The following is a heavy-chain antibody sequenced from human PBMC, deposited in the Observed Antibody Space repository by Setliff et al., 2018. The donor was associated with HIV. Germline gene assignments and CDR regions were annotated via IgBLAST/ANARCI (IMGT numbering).Heavy chain of an antibody. CDR2: AGSADYGGNA. V-gene: IGHV4-39*07. Sequence: PSETLSLTCTVSGGSISNSNYFWDWIRQPPGKGLEWIGSAGSADYGGNAYYNPSLKSRVTISVETPKNQFSLKLTSVTAADTAVYYCARSYCGGGLCFRGLDLWGQGTTVTVSS. CDR3: ARSYCGGGLCFRGLDL. D-gene: IGHD2-21*01. J-gene: IGHJ6*02. CDR1: GGSISNSNYF.